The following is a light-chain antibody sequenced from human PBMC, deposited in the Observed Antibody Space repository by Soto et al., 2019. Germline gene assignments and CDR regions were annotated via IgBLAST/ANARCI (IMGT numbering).Light chain of an antibody. CDR3: QQDYILPWT. Sequence: SHSPGAVSLTPGERATLSCRASQSVSSSYLAWYQQKPGQAPRLLIYSASTRASGIPARFSGSGSGTDFTLTISSLQPVDFAVYYCQQDYILPWTSGQRT. CDR2: SAS. V-gene: IGKV3D-7*01. CDR1: QSVSSSY. J-gene: IGKJ1*01.